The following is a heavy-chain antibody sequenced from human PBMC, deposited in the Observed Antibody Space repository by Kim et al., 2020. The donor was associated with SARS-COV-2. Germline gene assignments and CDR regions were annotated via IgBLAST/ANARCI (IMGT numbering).Heavy chain of an antibody. CDR3: ARVDKPPRGIQLWLRGYYYGMDV. CDR1: GGSISSYY. D-gene: IGHD5-18*01. J-gene: IGHJ6*02. V-gene: IGHV4-59*01. Sequence: SETLSLTCTVSGGSISSYYWSWIRQPPGKGLEWIGYIYYSGSTNYNPSLKSRVTISVDTSKNQFSLKLSSVTAADTAVYYCARVDKPPRGIQLWLRGYYYGMDVWGQGTTVTVSS. CDR2: IYYSGST.